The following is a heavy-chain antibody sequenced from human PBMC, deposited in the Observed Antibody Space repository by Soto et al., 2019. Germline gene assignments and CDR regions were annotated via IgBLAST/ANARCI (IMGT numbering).Heavy chain of an antibody. CDR1: GGSISSYY. CDR3: ARGHYDILTGYSHPDDAFDI. J-gene: IGHJ3*02. D-gene: IGHD3-9*01. Sequence: SETLSLTCFVSGGSISSYYWSWIRQPPGKGLEWIGHIYYRGSTNYNPSLKSRVTISVDTSENQFSLELTYVSAADTAVYYCARGHYDILTGYSHPDDAFDIWGQGTMVTVSS. CDR2: IYYRGST. V-gene: IGHV4-59*01.